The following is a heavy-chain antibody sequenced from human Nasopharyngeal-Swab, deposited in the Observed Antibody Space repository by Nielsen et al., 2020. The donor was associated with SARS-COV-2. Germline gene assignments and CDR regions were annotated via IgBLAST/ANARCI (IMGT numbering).Heavy chain of an antibody. D-gene: IGHD2-2*01. CDR3: AKGDRGSSTSCFDY. V-gene: IGHV3-9*01. J-gene: IGHJ4*02. CDR2: ISWNSGSI. CDR1: GFTFDDYA. Sequence: SLKISCAASGFTFDDYAMYWVRQAPGKGLEWVSGISWNSGSIGYADSVKGRFTISRDNAKNSLYLQMNSLRAEDTALYYCAKGDRGSSTSCFDYWGQGTLVTVSS.